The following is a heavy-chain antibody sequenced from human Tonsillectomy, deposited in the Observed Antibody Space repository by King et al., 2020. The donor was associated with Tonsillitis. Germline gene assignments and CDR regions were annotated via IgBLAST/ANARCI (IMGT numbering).Heavy chain of an antibody. Sequence: VQLVESGGGLVQPGGSLRISCAVSGFTVRSNYMSWVRKAPGKGLEGGSVIYSGGSTYYPDSVKGRFTISRHNSMKTLYLQMSSLRAEDTAVYYCARNDYGGCHKYTDVWGQGTTVTVSS. D-gene: IGHD2-21*01. CDR1: GFTVRSNY. CDR2: IYSGGST. V-gene: IGHV3-53*04. CDR3: ARNDYGGCHKYTDV. J-gene: IGHJ6*02.